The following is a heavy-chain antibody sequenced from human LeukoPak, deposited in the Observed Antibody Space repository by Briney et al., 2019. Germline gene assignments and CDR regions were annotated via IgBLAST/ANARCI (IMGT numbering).Heavy chain of an antibody. J-gene: IGHJ4*02. CDR3: ARGGSSGDYLDY. CDR2: ISSSSSYI. D-gene: IGHD3-22*01. V-gene: IGHV3-21*01. CDR1: GFTFSSYS. Sequence: PGGSLRLSCAASGFTFSSYSMNWVRQAPGKGLEWVSSISSSSSYIYYADSVKGRFTISRDNAKNSLYLQMNSLRAEDTAVYYCARGGSSGDYLDYWGQGTLVTVSS.